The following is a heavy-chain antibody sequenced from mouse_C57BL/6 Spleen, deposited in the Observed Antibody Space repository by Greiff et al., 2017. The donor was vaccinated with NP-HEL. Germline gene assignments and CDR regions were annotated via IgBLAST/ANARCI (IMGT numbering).Heavy chain of an antibody. CDR2: ISYSGST. J-gene: IGHJ1*03. D-gene: IGHD2-4*01. V-gene: IGHV3-1*01. CDR3: ARGGIYYDYPLDV. CDR1: GYSITSGYD. Sequence: DVMLVESGPGMVKPSQSLSLTCTVTGYSITSGYDWHWIRHFPGNKLEWMGYISYSGSTNYNPSLKSRISITHDTSKNHFFLKLNSVTTEDTATYYCARGGIYYDYPLDVWGTGTAVTVSS.